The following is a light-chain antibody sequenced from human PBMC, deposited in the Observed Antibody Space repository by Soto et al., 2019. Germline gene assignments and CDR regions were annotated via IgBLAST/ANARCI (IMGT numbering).Light chain of an antibody. CDR2: EVS. CDR3: SSYTSSSTPDV. J-gene: IGLJ1*01. Sequence: QSALTQPASVSGSPGQSITISCTGTSSDVGGYNYVSWYQQHPGKAPKLMIYEVSNRPSGVSNRFSGSKSGNTASLTISGLQADDEADYYCSSYTSSSTPDVFGPGTKLTVL. V-gene: IGLV2-14*01. CDR1: SSDVGGYNY.